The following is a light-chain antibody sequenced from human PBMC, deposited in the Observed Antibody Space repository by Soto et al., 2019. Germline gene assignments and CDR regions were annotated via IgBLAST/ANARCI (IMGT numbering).Light chain of an antibody. Sequence: QSVLTQPPSVSGSPGQAVAISCTGTSSDVGSYNRVSRYQQPPGTAPKLVIYDVSNRPSGVPDRFSGSKSGNTASLTISGLQAEDEADYSCSSYTSSSTYVFRTGTKVTVL. J-gene: IGLJ1*01. CDR2: DVS. CDR1: SSDVGSYNR. CDR3: SSYTSSSTYV. V-gene: IGLV2-18*02.